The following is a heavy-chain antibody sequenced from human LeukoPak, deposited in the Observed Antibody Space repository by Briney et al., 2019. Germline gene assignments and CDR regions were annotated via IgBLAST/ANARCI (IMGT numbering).Heavy chain of an antibody. V-gene: IGHV1-69*04. Sequence: SVKVSCKASGYTFTSYGISWVRQAPGQGLEWMGRIIPILGIANYAQKFQGRVTITADKSTSTAYMELSSLRSEDTAVYYCARVVLTGTSSRQLDYWGQGTLVTVCS. CDR3: ARVVLTGTSSRQLDY. D-gene: IGHD1-20*01. CDR1: GYTFTSYG. J-gene: IGHJ4*02. CDR2: IIPILGIA.